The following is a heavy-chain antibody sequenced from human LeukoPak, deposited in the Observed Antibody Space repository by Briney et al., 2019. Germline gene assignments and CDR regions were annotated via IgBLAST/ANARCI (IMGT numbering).Heavy chain of an antibody. D-gene: IGHD1-26*01. CDR1: GFTFSSYG. J-gene: IGHJ4*02. CDR3: ARSGQSRTSVGANFDY. Sequence: PGRSLRLPCAASGFTFSSYGMHWVRQAPGKGLEWVAVIWYDGSNKYYADSVKGRFTISRDNSKNTLYLQMNSLRAEDTAVYYCARSGQSRTSVGANFDYWGQGTLVTVSS. CDR2: IWYDGSNK. V-gene: IGHV3-33*01.